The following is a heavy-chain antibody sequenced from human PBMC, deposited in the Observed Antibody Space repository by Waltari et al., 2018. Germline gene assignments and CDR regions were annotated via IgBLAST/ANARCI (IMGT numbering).Heavy chain of an antibody. CDR2: IYVGDSET. CDR3: ARREHDYDYVGGSYRRVIDTFDI. V-gene: IGHV5-51*03. Sequence: EVRLVQSGAEVKKPGESLKISCKGSGDKFRTYWIGWVRQMPGKGLEWMGLIYVGDSETRYIPSFRGQVTMSADKSITTAYLQWSSLKASDTAMYYCARREHDYDYVGGSYRRVIDTFDIWGQGTRVTVSS. J-gene: IGHJ3*02. CDR1: GDKFRTYW. D-gene: IGHD3-16*02.